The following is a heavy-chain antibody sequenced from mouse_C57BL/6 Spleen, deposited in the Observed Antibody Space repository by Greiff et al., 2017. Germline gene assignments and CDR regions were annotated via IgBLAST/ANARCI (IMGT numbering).Heavy chain of an antibody. D-gene: IGHD2-4*01. Sequence: EVQLQQSGPELVKPGASVKISCKASGYTFTDYYMNWVKQSHGKSLEWIGDINPNNGGTSYNQKFKGKATLTVDKSSSTAYMGLRSLTSEDSAVYYCAREESIYYDYLYYFDYWGQGTTLTVSS. V-gene: IGHV1-26*01. CDR3: AREESIYYDYLYYFDY. J-gene: IGHJ2*01. CDR2: INPNNGGT. CDR1: GYTFTDYY.